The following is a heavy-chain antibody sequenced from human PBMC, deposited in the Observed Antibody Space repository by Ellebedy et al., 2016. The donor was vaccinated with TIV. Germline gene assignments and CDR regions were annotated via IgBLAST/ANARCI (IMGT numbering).Heavy chain of an antibody. Sequence: GESLKISCAASGFTFSSYSMNWVRQAPGKGLEWVSSISSSSSYIYYADSVKGRFTISRDNAKNALYLQMNSLRAEDTAVYYCARDRHHPYWGQGTLVTVPS. D-gene: IGHD1-14*01. V-gene: IGHV3-21*01. CDR1: GFTFSSYS. J-gene: IGHJ4*02. CDR3: ARDRHHPY. CDR2: ISSSSSYI.